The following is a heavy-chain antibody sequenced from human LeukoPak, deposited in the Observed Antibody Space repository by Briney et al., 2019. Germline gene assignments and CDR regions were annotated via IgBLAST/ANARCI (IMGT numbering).Heavy chain of an antibody. CDR2: IYPGDSDT. CDR1: GYSFTSYW. Sequence: LGESLKISCKGSGYSFTSYWIGWVRQMPGKGLEWMGIIYPGDSDTRYSPSFQGQVTISADKSISTAYLQWSSLKASDTAMYYCARLLMVYATYYYGMDVWGQGTTVTVSS. D-gene: IGHD2-8*01. J-gene: IGHJ6*02. CDR3: ARLLMVYATYYYGMDV. V-gene: IGHV5-51*01.